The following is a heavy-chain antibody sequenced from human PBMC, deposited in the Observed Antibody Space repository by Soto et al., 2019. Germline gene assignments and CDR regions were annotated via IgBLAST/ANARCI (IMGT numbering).Heavy chain of an antibody. J-gene: IGHJ6*03. CDR2: VYYTGST. D-gene: IGHD3-9*01. Sequence: PSDTLSLTCTVCGGSISNFYWSWIRQPPGKGLEWIGYVYYTGSTSYNPSLKRRVTFSADSSRGQFSLRLNSVTAADTAVYYCARTVLGPDLLADSFVDYYYYMDVWGQGTTVTVSS. CDR3: ARTVLGPDLLADSFVDYYYYMDV. CDR1: GGSISNFY. V-gene: IGHV4-59*08.